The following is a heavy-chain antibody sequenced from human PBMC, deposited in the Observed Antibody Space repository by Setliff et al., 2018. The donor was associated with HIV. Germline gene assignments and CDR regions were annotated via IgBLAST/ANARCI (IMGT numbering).Heavy chain of an antibody. D-gene: IGHD3-10*01. Sequence: PSETLSLTCAVYGGSFTSYYWAWIRQAPGKDLEWIGEINHNGGTNYNPSLKSRVTISVDTSKNQFSLKLSSVTAADTAVYYCARGPRGLRWGVYFQHWGQGTLVTVSS. V-gene: IGHV4-34*01. CDR3: ARGPRGLRWGVYFQH. CDR2: INHNGGT. J-gene: IGHJ1*01. CDR1: GGSFTSYY.